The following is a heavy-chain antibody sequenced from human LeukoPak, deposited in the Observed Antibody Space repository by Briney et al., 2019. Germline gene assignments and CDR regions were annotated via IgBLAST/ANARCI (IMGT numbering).Heavy chain of an antibody. J-gene: IGHJ4*02. CDR2: IHPRRGDT. CDR1: GYSXTAIY. Sequence: ASVKVSFKTSGYSXTAIYIHGVRHAPGQGLEWMWGIHPRRGDTNYAQKFQGRVTMTRDTSISIAYLDLSSLRSDDTAVYYCARDGDYGTGSYYRGCIDSWGQGTPVTVSP. V-gene: IGHV1-2*02. D-gene: IGHD3-10*01. CDR3: ARDGDYGTGSYYRGCIDS.